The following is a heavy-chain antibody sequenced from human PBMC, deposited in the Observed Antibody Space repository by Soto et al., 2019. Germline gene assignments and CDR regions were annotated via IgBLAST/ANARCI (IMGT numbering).Heavy chain of an antibody. Sequence: QVQLVQSVAEVKKPGASVKVSCKASGYTFTGYDMHWVRQAPGQGLEWMGWINPNSGGTNYAQKFQGRVTMTRDTSISTAYMALSRLRSDDTAVYYCARDLQQLVSRSYYYYGMDVWGQGTTVTVSS. CDR1: GYTFTGYD. CDR3: ARDLQQLVSRSYYYYGMDV. D-gene: IGHD6-13*01. J-gene: IGHJ6*02. V-gene: IGHV1-2*02. CDR2: INPNSGGT.